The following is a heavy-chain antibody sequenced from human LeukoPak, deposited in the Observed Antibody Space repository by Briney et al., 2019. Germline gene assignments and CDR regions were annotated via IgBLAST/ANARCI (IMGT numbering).Heavy chain of an antibody. D-gene: IGHD3-22*01. CDR3: AREKYYYDGSGYYFDY. CDR1: GFTFSTYA. Sequence: GGSLRLSCAASGFTFSTYAMSWVRQAPGKGLEWVSAINGIGGSTYYADSVKGRFTISRDDSKNTLYLQMNSLRAEDTAVYYCAREKYYYDGSGYYFDYWGQGTLVTVSS. J-gene: IGHJ4*02. CDR2: INGIGGST. V-gene: IGHV3-23*01.